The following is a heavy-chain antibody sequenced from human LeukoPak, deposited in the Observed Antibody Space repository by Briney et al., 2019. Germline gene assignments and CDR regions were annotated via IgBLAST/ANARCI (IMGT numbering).Heavy chain of an antibody. J-gene: IGHJ4*02. D-gene: IGHD5-24*01. Sequence: SETLSLTCTVSGGSISISSHYWGWIRQPPGKGLEWIGFIYYSGNTYYNPSLKSRVTISVDTSKNQFSLKLSSVTAADTAVYYCARRGLDGYNSPDNWGQGTLVTVSS. CDR2: IYYSGNT. V-gene: IGHV4-39*01. CDR1: GGSISISSHY. CDR3: ARRGLDGYNSPDN.